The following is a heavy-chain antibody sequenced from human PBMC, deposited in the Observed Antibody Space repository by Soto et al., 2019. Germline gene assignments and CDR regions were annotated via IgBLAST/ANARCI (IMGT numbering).Heavy chain of an antibody. D-gene: IGHD1-26*01. V-gene: IGHV2-70*11. J-gene: IGHJ6*02. CDR2: IDWDDDK. CDR3: ARIRVGATMHYYYGMDV. CDR1: GFSLSTSGMC. Sequence: ASGPTLVNPTQTLTLTCTFSGFSLSTSGMCVSWKRQPPGKALEWLARIDWDDDKYYSTSLKTRLTISKDTSKNQVVLIMTNMDPVDTATYYCARIRVGATMHYYYGMDVWGQGTTVTV.